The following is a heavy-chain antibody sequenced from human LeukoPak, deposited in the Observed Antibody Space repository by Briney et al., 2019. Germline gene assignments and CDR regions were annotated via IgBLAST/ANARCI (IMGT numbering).Heavy chain of an antibody. CDR1: GGSFSGYY. Sequence: PPQTLSLTRAVYGGSFSGYYCSWIRQPPAKGLDWSGEINHIGSTNYNPSLKSRVTISVDTSKTQFSLRLSSVTAADTAVYYCAKDSACYYIDVWGKGTTDIIS. J-gene: IGHJ6*03. D-gene: IGHD3-10*01. V-gene: IGHV4-34*01. CDR2: INHIGST. CDR3: AKDSACYYIDV.